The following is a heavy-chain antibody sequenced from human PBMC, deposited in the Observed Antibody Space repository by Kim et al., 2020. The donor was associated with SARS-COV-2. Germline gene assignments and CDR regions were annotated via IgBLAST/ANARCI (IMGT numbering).Heavy chain of an antibody. Sequence: SETLSLTCDVYGGSFSADSWSWIRQPPGKGLEWIGEINHSGNTSYSASLKSRVSISLDTSKSQFSLKVNSVTAADTAVYYCARGLRLLMVRGLGVRYF. V-gene: IGHV4-34*01. J-gene: IGHJ2*01. CDR2: INHSGNT. CDR3: ARGLRLLMVRGLGVRYF. D-gene: IGHD3-10*01. CDR1: GGSFSADS.